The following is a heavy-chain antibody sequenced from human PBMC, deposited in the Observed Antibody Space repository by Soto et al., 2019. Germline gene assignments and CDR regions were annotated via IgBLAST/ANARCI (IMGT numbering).Heavy chain of an antibody. J-gene: IGHJ4*02. V-gene: IGHV4-31*03. CDR1: GGSISSGGYY. D-gene: IGHD3-22*01. CDR2: IYYSGST. CDR3: ASTYYYDSSGYFLANY. Sequence: SETLSLTCTVSGGSISSGGYYWSWIRQHPGKGLEWIGYIYYSGSTYYNPSLKSRVTISVDTSKNQFSLKLSSVTAADTAVYYCASTYYYDSSGYFLANYWGQGTLVTVSS.